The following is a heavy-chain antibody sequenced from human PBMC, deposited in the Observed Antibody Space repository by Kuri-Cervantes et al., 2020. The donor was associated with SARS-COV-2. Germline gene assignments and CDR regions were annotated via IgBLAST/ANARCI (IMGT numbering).Heavy chain of an antibody. J-gene: IGHJ3*02. Sequence: LRLSCTVFGGSISSGSYYWSWIRQPAGKGLEWIGRIYTSGSTNYNPSLKSRVTISVDTSKNQFSLKLSSVTAADTAVYYCASSGHKVAFDIWGQGTMVTVSS. CDR1: GGSISSGSYY. V-gene: IGHV4-61*02. CDR3: ASSGHKVAFDI. D-gene: IGHD2-15*01. CDR2: IYTSGST.